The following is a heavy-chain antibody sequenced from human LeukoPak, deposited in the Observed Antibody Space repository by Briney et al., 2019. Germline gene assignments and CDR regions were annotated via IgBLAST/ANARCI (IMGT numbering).Heavy chain of an antibody. CDR3: ASSVGATE. J-gene: IGHJ4*02. D-gene: IGHD1-26*01. CDR1: GFTFSSYG. CDR2: ISSSSSYI. Sequence: GGSLRLSCAASGFTFSSYGMHWVRQAPGKGLEWVSSISSSSSYIYYADSVKGRFTISRDNAKNSLYLQMNSLRAEDTAVYYCASSVGATEWGQGTLVTVSS. V-gene: IGHV3-21*01.